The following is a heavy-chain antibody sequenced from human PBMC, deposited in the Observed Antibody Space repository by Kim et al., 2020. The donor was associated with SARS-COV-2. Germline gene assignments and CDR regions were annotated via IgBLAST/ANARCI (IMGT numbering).Heavy chain of an antibody. CDR3: ASYSSRWSYFDY. Sequence: SETLSLTCTVTGGSISSYYWSWIRQPPGKGLEWIGYMYYSGSTNYNPSLKSRVTISVDTSKNQFSLKLSSVTAADTAVYYCASYSSRWSYFDYWVQGTLV. D-gene: IGHD6-13*01. J-gene: IGHJ4*02. V-gene: IGHV4-59*08. CDR1: GGSISSYY. CDR2: MYYSGST.